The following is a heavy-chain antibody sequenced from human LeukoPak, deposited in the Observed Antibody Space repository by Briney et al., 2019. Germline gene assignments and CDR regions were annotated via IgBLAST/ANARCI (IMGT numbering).Heavy chain of an antibody. D-gene: IGHD6-19*01. CDR1: GFTSSSYA. CDR2: ISGSGGST. J-gene: IGHJ4*02. V-gene: IGHV3-23*01. Sequence: GGSLRLSCAASGFTSSSYAMSWVRQAPGKGLEWVSAISGSGGSTYYADSVKGRFTISRDNSKNTLYLQMNSLRAEDTAVYYCAKDRDSSGTFDYWGQGTLVTVSS. CDR3: AKDRDSSGTFDY.